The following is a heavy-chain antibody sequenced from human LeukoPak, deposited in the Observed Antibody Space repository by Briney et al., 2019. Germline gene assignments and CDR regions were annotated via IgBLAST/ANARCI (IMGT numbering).Heavy chain of an antibody. CDR1: GFTFSSYW. Sequence: GGSLRLSCAASGFTFSSYWMSWVRQARGKGREWVANMKYDGREKFYVDSVKGRFTISRDNAKNSLYLQVNSLRAEDTAVYYCARDIEAAGLFLDYWGQGTLVTVSS. CDR2: MKYDGREK. CDR3: ARDIEAAGLFLDY. V-gene: IGHV3-7*01. D-gene: IGHD6-13*01. J-gene: IGHJ4*02.